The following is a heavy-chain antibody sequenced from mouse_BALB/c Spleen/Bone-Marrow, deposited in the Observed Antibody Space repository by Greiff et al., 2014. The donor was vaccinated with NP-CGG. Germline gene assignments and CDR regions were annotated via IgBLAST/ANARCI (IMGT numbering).Heavy chain of an antibody. Sequence: EVMLVESGGGLVQPGGSLRPSCATSGFTFSDFYMEWVRQPPGKRLEWTAASRNKANDYTTEYSASVKGRFIVSRDTSQSILYLQMNALRAEDTAIYYCARDTRRAMDYWGQGTSVTVSS. CDR1: GFTFSDFY. CDR2: SRNKANDYTT. V-gene: IGHV7-1*02. J-gene: IGHJ4*01. CDR3: ARDTRRAMDY.